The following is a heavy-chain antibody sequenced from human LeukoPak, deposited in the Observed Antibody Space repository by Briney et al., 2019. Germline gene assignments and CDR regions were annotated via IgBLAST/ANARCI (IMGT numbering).Heavy chain of an antibody. CDR1: GGSISSSNW. J-gene: IGHJ4*02. D-gene: IGHD5-24*01. CDR2: IYHSGST. Sequence: SETLSLTCAVSGGSISSSNWWSWVRQPPGKGLEWIGEIYHSGSTNYNPSLKSRVTISVDKSKNQFSLKLSSVTAADTAAYYCARGDGDGYPASIDYWGQGTLVTVSS. CDR3: ARGDGDGYPASIDY. V-gene: IGHV4-4*02.